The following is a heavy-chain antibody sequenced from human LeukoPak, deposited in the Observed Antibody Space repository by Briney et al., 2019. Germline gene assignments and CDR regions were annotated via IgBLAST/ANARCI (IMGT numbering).Heavy chain of an antibody. J-gene: IGHJ4*02. D-gene: IGHD2-2*01. Sequence: SVKVSCKASGYTFTSYYMHWVRQAPGQGLEWMGGIIPIFGTANYAQKFQGRVTITADESTSTAYMELSSLRSEDTAVYYCARMCSSTSCRTREVDYWGQGTLVTVSS. CDR3: ARMCSSTSCRTREVDY. CDR1: GYTFTSYY. CDR2: IIPIFGTA. V-gene: IGHV1-69*13.